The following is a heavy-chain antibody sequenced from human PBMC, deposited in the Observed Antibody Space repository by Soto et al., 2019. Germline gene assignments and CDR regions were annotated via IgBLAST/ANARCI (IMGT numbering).Heavy chain of an antibody. D-gene: IGHD2-2*01. CDR2: ISGSGGST. J-gene: IGHJ5*02. V-gene: IGHV3-23*01. CDR3: AKADIVVVPAARDNWFDP. Sequence: EVQLLESGGGLVQPGGSLRLSCAASGFTFSSYAMSWVRQAPGKGLEWVSAISGSGGSTYYADSVKGRFSISRDNSKNTLYLQMNSLRAEDTAVYHCAKADIVVVPAARDNWFDPWGQGTLVTVSS. CDR1: GFTFSSYA.